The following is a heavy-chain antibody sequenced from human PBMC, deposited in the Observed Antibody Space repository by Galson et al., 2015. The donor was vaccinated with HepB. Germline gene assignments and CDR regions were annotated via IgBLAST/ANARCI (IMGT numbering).Heavy chain of an antibody. CDR3: ARVAHSDYGDHAHFDF. D-gene: IGHD4-17*01. CDR1: GFTFSSYT. CDR2: ISANTIYT. Sequence: SLRLSCAASGFTFSSYTMNWIRQVPGKGLEWISYISANTIYTNYAASVKGRFTISRDNVKNSVFLQMNSLRAEDAALYYCARVAHSDYGDHAHFDFWGRGTLVTVSS. J-gene: IGHJ4*02. V-gene: IGHV3-21*05.